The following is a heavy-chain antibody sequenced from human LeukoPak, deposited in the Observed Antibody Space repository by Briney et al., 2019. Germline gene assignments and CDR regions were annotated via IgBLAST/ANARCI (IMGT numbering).Heavy chain of an antibody. CDR3: AKDPPKIWGSYRFGNYFDY. J-gene: IGHJ4*02. V-gene: IGHV3-74*01. CDR2: IKGDGIST. D-gene: IGHD3-16*02. CDR1: GFDFSSNW. Sequence: GGSLRLSCAASGFDFSSNWMHWVRHAPGQGLVWVSRIKGDGISTNYADSVKGRFTISRDNSKNTLYLQMNSLRAEDTAVYYCAKDPPKIWGSYRFGNYFDYWGQGTLVTVSS.